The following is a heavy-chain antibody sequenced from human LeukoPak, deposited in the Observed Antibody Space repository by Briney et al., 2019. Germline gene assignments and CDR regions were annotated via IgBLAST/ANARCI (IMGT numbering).Heavy chain of an antibody. CDR1: GFTFSNAW. J-gene: IGHJ4*02. Sequence: GGSLRLSCAASGFTFSNAWMSWVRRAPGKGLEWVGRIKSKTDGGTTDYAAPVKGRFTISRDDSKNTLYLQMNSLKTEDTAVYYCTTGVPLYYYDSSGYPPDYWGQGTLVTVSS. CDR3: TTGVPLYYYDSSGYPPDY. V-gene: IGHV3-15*01. CDR2: IKSKTDGGTT. D-gene: IGHD3-22*01.